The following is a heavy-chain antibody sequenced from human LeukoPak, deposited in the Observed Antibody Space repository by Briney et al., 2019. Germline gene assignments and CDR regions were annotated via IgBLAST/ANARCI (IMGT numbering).Heavy chain of an antibody. J-gene: IGHJ6*04. CDR1: GFPFGDYA. Sequence: PGRSLSLSCTASGFPFGDYAMSWVRQAPGKGLEWVGFIRSKAYGGTTEYAASVKGKFTISRDDSKSIAYLQMNSLKTEDTAVYYCSRDGYYYYGMDVWGKGTTVTVSS. CDR2: IRSKAYGGTT. V-gene: IGHV3-49*04. CDR3: SRDGYYYYGMDV.